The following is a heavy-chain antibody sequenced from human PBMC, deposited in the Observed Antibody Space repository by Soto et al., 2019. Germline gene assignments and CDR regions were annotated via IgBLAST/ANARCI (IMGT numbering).Heavy chain of an antibody. J-gene: IGHJ4*02. CDR3: ARTTVDGTGDY. CDR2: IYYRGST. CDR1: GGSISNYF. D-gene: IGHD6-19*01. V-gene: IGHV4-59*01. Sequence: QVQLEESGPGLVKPSETLSLTCTVSGGSISNYFWSWIRQPPGKGLEWIGYIYYRGSTRYNPSLKSRVTISVDTSKNQFSLKLDSVTAADTAVYYCARTTVDGTGDYWGQGTLVTVSS.